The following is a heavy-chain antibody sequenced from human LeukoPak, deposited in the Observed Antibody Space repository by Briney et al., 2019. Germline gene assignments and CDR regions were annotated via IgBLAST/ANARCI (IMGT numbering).Heavy chain of an antibody. Sequence: PSETLSLTCTVSGGSISSSSYYWGWIRQPPGKGLEWIGGIYYSGSTYYNPSLKSRVTISVDTSKNQFFLKLSSVTAADTAVYYCARDLHSSGYYWDYWGQGTLVTVSS. D-gene: IGHD3-22*01. V-gene: IGHV4-39*02. CDR2: IYYSGST. CDR1: GGSISSSSYY. CDR3: ARDLHSSGYYWDY. J-gene: IGHJ4*02.